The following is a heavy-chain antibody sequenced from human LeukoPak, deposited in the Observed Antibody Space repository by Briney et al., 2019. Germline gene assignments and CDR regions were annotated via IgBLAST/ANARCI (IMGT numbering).Heavy chain of an antibody. V-gene: IGHV3-30*18. Sequence: PGRSLRLSCAASGFTFSSYGMHWVRQAPGKGLEWVAVISYDGSNKYYADSVKGRFTISRDNSKNTLYLQMNSLRAEDTAVYYCAKALVPPYGVTRYYYYGMDVWGQGTTVTVSS. CDR1: GFTFSSYG. D-gene: IGHD4-17*01. CDR3: AKALVPPYGVTRYYYYGMDV. CDR2: ISYDGSNK. J-gene: IGHJ6*02.